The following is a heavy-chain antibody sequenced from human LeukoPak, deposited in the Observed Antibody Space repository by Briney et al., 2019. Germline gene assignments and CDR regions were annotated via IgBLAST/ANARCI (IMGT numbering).Heavy chain of an antibody. V-gene: IGHV4-30-2*01. Sequence: SETLSLTCAVSGGSISSGGYSWSWIRQPPGKGLECIGYIYHSGSTYYNPSLKSRVTISVDRSKNQFSLKLSSVTAADTAVYYCARGRSGIAVAGNWFDPWGQGTLVTVSS. CDR1: GGSISSGGYS. D-gene: IGHD6-19*01. J-gene: IGHJ5*02. CDR3: ARGRSGIAVAGNWFDP. CDR2: IYHSGST.